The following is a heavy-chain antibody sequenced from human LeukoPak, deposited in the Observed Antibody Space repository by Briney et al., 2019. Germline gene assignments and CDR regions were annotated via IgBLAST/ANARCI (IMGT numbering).Heavy chain of an antibody. V-gene: IGHV4-39*07. D-gene: IGHD3-10*01. CDR2: IYYSGST. CDR1: GGSISSSSYY. J-gene: IGHJ6*03. CDR3: ARAKLYYYYMDV. Sequence: SETLSLTCTVSGGSISSSSYYWGWIRRPPGKGLEWIGSIYYSGSTYYNPSLKSRATISVDTSKNQFSLKLSSVTAADTAVYYCARAKLYYYYMDVWGKGTTVTVSS.